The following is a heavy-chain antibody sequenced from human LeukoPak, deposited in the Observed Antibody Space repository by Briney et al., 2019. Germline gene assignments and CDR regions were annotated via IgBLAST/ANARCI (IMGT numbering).Heavy chain of an antibody. D-gene: IGHD2-15*01. J-gene: IGHJ4*02. CDR1: GFTFDDYA. CDR2: ISWNSGSI. Sequence: GRSLRLSCAASGFTFDDYAMHWVRQAPGKGLEWVSGISWNSGSIGYADSVKGRFTISRDNAKNSLYLQMNSLRAEDTALYYCAKDIESGSSYNFDYWGQGTLVTVSS. CDR3: AKDIESGSSYNFDY. V-gene: IGHV3-9*01.